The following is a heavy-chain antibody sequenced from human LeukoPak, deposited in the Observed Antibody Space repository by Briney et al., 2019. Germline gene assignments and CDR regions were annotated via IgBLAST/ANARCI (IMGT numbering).Heavy chain of an antibody. CDR3: AREYYDFWSGYYTGREYFDY. V-gene: IGHV1-69*06. D-gene: IGHD3-3*01. Sequence: GASVKVSCKASGGTFSSYAISWVRQAPGQGLEWMGGIIPIFGTANYAQKFQGRVTITADKSTSTAYMELSSLRSEDTAVYYCAREYYDFWSGYYTGREYFDYWGQGTLVTVSS. J-gene: IGHJ4*02. CDR1: GGTFSSYA. CDR2: IIPIFGTA.